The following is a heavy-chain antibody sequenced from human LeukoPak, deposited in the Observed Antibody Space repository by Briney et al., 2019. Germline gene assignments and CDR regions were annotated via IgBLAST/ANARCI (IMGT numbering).Heavy chain of an antibody. D-gene: IGHD4-23*01. CDR1: GGSISSSSYY. V-gene: IGHV4-39*01. Sequence: SETLSLTCTVSGGSISSSSYYWGWIRQPPGKGLEWIGSMSYSGNTYYNPSLKSRVSISVDTSKNQFSLKLSSVTAADTAVYYCARRKGGYSYYYYYMDVWGKGTTVTVSS. CDR3: ARRKGGYSYYYYYMDV. J-gene: IGHJ6*03. CDR2: MSYSGNT.